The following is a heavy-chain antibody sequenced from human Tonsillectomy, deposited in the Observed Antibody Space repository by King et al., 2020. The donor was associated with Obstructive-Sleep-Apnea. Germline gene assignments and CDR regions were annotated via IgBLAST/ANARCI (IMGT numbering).Heavy chain of an antibody. CDR1: GFTFDDYA. Sequence: QLVQSGGGLVQPGRSLRLSCAASGFTFDDYAMHWVRQAPGKGLEWVSGISWNSGSIGYADSVKGRFTISRDNAKNSLYLQMNSLRAEDTALYYCAKVIGGMYYDSSGYFDYWGQGTLVTVSS. CDR3: AKVIGGMYYDSSGYFDY. D-gene: IGHD3-22*01. CDR2: ISWNSGSI. J-gene: IGHJ4*02. V-gene: IGHV3-9*01.